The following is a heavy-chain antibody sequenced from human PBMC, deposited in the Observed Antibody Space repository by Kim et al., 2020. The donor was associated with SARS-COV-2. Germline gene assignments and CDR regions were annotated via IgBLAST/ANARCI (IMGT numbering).Heavy chain of an antibody. D-gene: IGHD6-13*01. CDR3: ARGDSSSWYRDAFDI. V-gene: IGHV1-69*01. Sequence: QKFQGRVTITADESTSTAYMELSSLRSEDTAVYYCARGDSSSWYRDAFDIWGQGTMVTVSS. J-gene: IGHJ3*02.